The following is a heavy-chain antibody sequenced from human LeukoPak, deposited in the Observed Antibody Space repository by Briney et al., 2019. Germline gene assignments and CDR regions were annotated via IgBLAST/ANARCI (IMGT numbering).Heavy chain of an antibody. CDR2: IEQDGSEE. J-gene: IGHJ4*02. CDR1: GFTFSNAW. Sequence: GGSLRLSCAASGFTFSNAWMSWVRQAPGKGLEWVANIEQDGSEEFYVDSVKGRFTISRDNAKNSLYLQMNSLRAEDTAVYYCARGEVDSNVDYWGQGTLVTVSS. CDR3: ARGEVDSNVDY. D-gene: IGHD4-11*01. V-gene: IGHV3-7*05.